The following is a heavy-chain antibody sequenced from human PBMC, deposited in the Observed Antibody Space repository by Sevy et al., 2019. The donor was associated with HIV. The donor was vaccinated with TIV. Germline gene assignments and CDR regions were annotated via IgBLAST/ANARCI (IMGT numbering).Heavy chain of an antibody. Sequence: ASVKVSCKVSGYTLTELSMHWVRQAPGKGLEWMGGFDPEDGETIYAQKFQGRVTMTEDTSTDIAYMELSSLRSEDTAVYYCATAVSLAPITGDAFDIWGQGTMVTVSS. CDR3: ATAVSLAPITGDAFDI. CDR1: GYTLTELS. CDR2: FDPEDGET. V-gene: IGHV1-24*01. J-gene: IGHJ3*02. D-gene: IGHD3-3*01.